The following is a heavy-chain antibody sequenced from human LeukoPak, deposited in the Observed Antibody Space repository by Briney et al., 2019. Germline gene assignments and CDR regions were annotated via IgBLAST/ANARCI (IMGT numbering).Heavy chain of an antibody. J-gene: IGHJ4*02. CDR3: VRLWDSSGFFGY. CDR1: GFTFSNYW. V-gene: IGHV3-7*01. Sequence: GGPLRLSCVASGFTFSNYWMSWVRQAPGKGLEWVANIQKDGSEKHYVASVEGRFTISRDNAENSLFLQLNSLRVGDTAVYYCVRLWDSSGFFGYWGQGALVTVSS. D-gene: IGHD3-22*01. CDR2: IQKDGSEK.